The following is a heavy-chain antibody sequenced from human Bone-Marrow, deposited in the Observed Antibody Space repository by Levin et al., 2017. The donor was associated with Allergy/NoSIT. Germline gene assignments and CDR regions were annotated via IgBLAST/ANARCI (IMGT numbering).Heavy chain of an antibody. Sequence: PGGSLRLSCAASGFTFDDYGMSWVRQAPGKGLEWVSGINWNGGSTGYADSVKGRFTISRDNAKNSLYLQMNSLRAEDTALYYCARVVIGNYYGSGSYPGYFDYWGQGTLVTVSS. D-gene: IGHD3-10*01. V-gene: IGHV3-20*04. CDR2: INWNGGST. J-gene: IGHJ4*02. CDR3: ARVVIGNYYGSGSYPGYFDY. CDR1: GFTFDDYG.